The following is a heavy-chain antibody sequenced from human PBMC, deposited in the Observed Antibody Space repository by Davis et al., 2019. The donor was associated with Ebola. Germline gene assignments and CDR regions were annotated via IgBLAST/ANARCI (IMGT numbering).Heavy chain of an antibody. CDR2: IYPGDSDF. CDR1: GYSFTKFW. J-gene: IGHJ6*04. Sequence: GESLKISCKGSGYSFTKFWIGWVRQMPGKGLEWMGIIYPGDSDFRYSPSFQGQVTISADRSINTAYLQWNSLKASDSAMYYCARFYYFGVEVWGKGTAVTVSS. CDR3: ARFYYFGVEV. V-gene: IGHV5-51*01.